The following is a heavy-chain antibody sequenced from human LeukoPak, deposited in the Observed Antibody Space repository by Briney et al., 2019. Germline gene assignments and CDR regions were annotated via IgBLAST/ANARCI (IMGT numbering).Heavy chain of an antibody. V-gene: IGHV3-23*01. Sequence: GGTLTLSCAASGFTFKNYAMSWVRQAPGKGLEWISAISNNAVSTYYADSVKGRFTISRDNSKNTLYLQMNSLRAEDTAVYYCAKGSGSREQFDYWGQGELVTVSS. D-gene: IGHD3-22*01. CDR3: AKGSGSREQFDY. CDR1: GFTFKNYA. J-gene: IGHJ4*02. CDR2: ISNNAVST.